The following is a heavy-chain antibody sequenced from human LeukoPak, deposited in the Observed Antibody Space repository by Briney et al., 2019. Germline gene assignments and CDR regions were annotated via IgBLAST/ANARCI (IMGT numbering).Heavy chain of an antibody. D-gene: IGHD3-22*01. CDR2: ISGSGGST. V-gene: IGHV3-23*01. CDR1: GVTCSSYA. Sequence: GGSPIRSCSAPGVTCSSYAICWGRKATGKRLEWVSAISGSGGSTYYADSVKGRFTISRDNSKNTLYLQMNSLRAEDTAVYYCAKDRATYYYDSSGYYYMWGQGTLVTVSS. J-gene: IGHJ4*02. CDR3: AKDRATYYYDSSGYYYM.